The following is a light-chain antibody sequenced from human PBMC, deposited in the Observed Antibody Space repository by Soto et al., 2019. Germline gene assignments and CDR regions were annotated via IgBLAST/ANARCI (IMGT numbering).Light chain of an antibody. CDR1: QSVSSN. CDR2: GAS. Sequence: EIVMTQSPATLSVSPEERATLSCRASQSVSSNLAWYQQKPGQAPRLLIYGASTRATGIPARFSGSGSGTEFTLTISSLQSEDFAVYYCQQYNNWPRGTFGQGTKLEIK. J-gene: IGKJ2*02. V-gene: IGKV3-15*01. CDR3: QQYNNWPRGT.